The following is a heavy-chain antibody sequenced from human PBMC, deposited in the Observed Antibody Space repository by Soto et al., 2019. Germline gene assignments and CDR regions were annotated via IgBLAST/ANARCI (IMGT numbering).Heavy chain of an antibody. CDR2: ISSSSSTI. V-gene: IGHV3-48*02. J-gene: IGHJ4*02. D-gene: IGHD6-19*01. CDR1: GFTFSSYS. Sequence: ESGGGLVQPGGSLRLSCAASGFTFSSYSMNWVRQAPGKGLEWVSYISSSSSTIYYADSVKGRFTISRDNAKNSLYLQMNSLRDEDTAVYYCARGGIAVAGSVVITTNYFDYWGQGTLVTVSS. CDR3: ARGGIAVAGSVVITTNYFDY.